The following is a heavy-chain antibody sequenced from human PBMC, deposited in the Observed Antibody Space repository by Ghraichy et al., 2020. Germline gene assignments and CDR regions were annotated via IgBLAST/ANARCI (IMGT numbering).Heavy chain of an antibody. D-gene: IGHD6-19*01. V-gene: IGHV3-23*01. CDR3: AKASGNGWYYFDF. J-gene: IGHJ4*02. CDR1: GFTFRNFA. Sequence: GGSLRLSCATSGFTFRNFAMTWVRQAPGKGLEWVSTISGAGDTNYADSVKGRLTISRDNSKNMLSLQMNSLRAKDTALYYCAKASGNGWYYFDFRGQGTLVTVSS. CDR2: ISGAGDT.